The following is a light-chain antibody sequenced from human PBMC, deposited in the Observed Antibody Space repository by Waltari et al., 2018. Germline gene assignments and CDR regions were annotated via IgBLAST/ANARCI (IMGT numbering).Light chain of an antibody. V-gene: IGLV2-11*01. CDR2: DVT. J-gene: IGLJ1*01. CDR1: SSDVGGYNY. Sequence: QSALTQPRSVSGSPGQSVTISCTGTSSDVGGYNYVPWYQQHPGKAPNLIIYDVTKRPPGVPDRLSCSKSGNTASLTSSGLQAEDEADYYCCSYAARYTFVFGTGTKVTVL. CDR3: CSYAARYTFV.